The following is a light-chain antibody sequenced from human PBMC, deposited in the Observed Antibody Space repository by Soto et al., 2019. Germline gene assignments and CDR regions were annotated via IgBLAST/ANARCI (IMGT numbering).Light chain of an antibody. CDR1: SGHSSYA. CDR3: QTWGTGTVV. Sequence: QLVLTQSPSASASQGASVKLTCTLSSGHSSYAIAWHQQQPEKGPRYLMRVNSDGRHIKGDGIPDRFSGSSSGAERYLTISSLQSEDEADYYCQTWGTGTVVFGGGTNLTVL. V-gene: IGLV4-69*01. J-gene: IGLJ2*01. CDR2: VNSDGRH.